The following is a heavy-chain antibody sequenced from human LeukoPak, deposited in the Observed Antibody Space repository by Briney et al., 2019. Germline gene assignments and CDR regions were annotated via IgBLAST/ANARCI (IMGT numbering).Heavy chain of an antibody. CDR3: ARWQEGSGTYYIDY. V-gene: IGHV1-2*02. CDR2: IHPSSGGT. Sequence: ASVKVSCKASGYTFTGYYMKWVRQAPGQGLEWMGWIHPSSGGTNYAQKFQGRVTLTRDTSISTAYMELSSLESDDTAVYYCARWQEGSGTYYIDYWGQGTLVTVSS. J-gene: IGHJ4*02. CDR1: GYTFTGYY. D-gene: IGHD3-10*01.